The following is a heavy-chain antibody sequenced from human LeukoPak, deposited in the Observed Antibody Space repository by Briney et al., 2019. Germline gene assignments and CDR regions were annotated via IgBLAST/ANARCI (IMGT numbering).Heavy chain of an antibody. Sequence: GESLKISCKDSGYSFTSYWIGWVRQLPGKGLEWMGIIYPGDSDTSYSPSFQGQVTISADKSIHTASLQWSRLKASDTAIYYCARRGESMDPFDYWGQGTLVTVSS. CDR2: IYPGDSDT. CDR3: ARRGESMDPFDY. V-gene: IGHV5-51*01. D-gene: IGHD2/OR15-2a*01. J-gene: IGHJ4*02. CDR1: GYSFTSYW.